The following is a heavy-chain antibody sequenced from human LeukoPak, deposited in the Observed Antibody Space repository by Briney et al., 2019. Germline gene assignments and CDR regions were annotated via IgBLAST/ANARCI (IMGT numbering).Heavy chain of an antibody. CDR2: IIPILDLA. D-gene: IGHD4-17*01. CDR1: GVIFSNFA. J-gene: IGHJ4*02. V-gene: IGHV1-69*04. CDR3: ATPSWTEDGDYGVC. Sequence: SVKVSCKASGVIFSNFAFNWVRQAPGQGLEWMGRIIPILDLAHFTQKFQGRLTITADKSTDTGYMELSSLTAEDTAVYYCATPSWTEDGDYGVCWGQGTLVTVSS.